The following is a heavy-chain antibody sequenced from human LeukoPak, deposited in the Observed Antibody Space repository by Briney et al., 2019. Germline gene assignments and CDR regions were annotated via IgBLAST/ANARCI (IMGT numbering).Heavy chain of an antibody. CDR2: FYYSGST. V-gene: IGHV4-39*01. CDR3: ARKLGYCSSTSSNPCWTGWFDP. D-gene: IGHD2-2*01. CDR1: GGSISSSSYY. Sequence: SETLSLTCTVSGGSISSSSYYWGWIRQPPGKGLEWIGSFYYSGSTYYNPSLKSRVTISVDTSKNQFSLKLSSVTAADTAVYYCARKLGYCSSTSSNPCWTGWFDPWGQGTLVTVSS. J-gene: IGHJ5*02.